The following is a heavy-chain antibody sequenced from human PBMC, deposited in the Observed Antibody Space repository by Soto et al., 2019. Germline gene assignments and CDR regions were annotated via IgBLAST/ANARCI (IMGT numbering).Heavy chain of an antibody. J-gene: IGHJ4*02. Sequence: QVQLVESGGGVVQPGRSLRLSCAASGFTFSSYGMHWVRQAPGKGLEWVAVISYDGSNKYYADSVKGRFTISRDNSKNTLYLQMNSLRAEDTAVYYCAKGGSSWYNYFDYWVQGTLVTVSS. V-gene: IGHV3-30*18. CDR3: AKGGSSWYNYFDY. D-gene: IGHD6-13*01. CDR2: ISYDGSNK. CDR1: GFTFSSYG.